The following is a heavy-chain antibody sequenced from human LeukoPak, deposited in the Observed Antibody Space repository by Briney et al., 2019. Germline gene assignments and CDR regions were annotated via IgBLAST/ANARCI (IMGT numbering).Heavy chain of an antibody. CDR1: GGSFSGYY. V-gene: IGHV4-34*01. CDR2: INHSGST. J-gene: IGHJ3*02. Sequence: SVTLSLTCAVYGGSFSGYYWSWIRQPPGNELKWIGEINHSGSTNSNPSLKRRVTISVDTSKNQFSLKLSSVTAADIAVYYCARANGDYTLDAFDIWGQGTMVTVSS. D-gene: IGHD4-17*01. CDR3: ARANGDYTLDAFDI.